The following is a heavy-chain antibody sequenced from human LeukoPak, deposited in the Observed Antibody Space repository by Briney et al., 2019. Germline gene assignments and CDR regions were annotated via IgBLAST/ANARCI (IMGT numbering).Heavy chain of an antibody. J-gene: IGHJ3*02. Sequence: PSETLSLTCTVSGGSISSYYWSWIRQPPGKGLEWIGYIYYSGSTNYNPSLKSRVTISVDTSKNQFSLKLSSVTAAGTAVYYCARVLPSYYDSSGYRDDAFDIWGQGTMVTVSS. V-gene: IGHV4-59*01. CDR3: ARVLPSYYDSSGYRDDAFDI. D-gene: IGHD3-22*01. CDR1: GGSISSYY. CDR2: IYYSGST.